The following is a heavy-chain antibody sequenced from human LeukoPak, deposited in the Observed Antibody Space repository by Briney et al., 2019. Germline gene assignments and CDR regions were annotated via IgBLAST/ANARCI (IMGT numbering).Heavy chain of an antibody. CDR2: ISYDGSNK. D-gene: IGHD3-22*01. V-gene: IGHV3-30*03. CDR1: GFTVSTNC. Sequence: PGGSLRLSCAASGFTVSTNCMTWVRQAPGKGLEWVAVISYDGSNKYYADSVKGRFTISRDNSKNTLYLQMNSLRAEDTAVHYCARFYDSSGFFDYWGQGTLVTVSS. CDR3: ARFYDSSGFFDY. J-gene: IGHJ4*02.